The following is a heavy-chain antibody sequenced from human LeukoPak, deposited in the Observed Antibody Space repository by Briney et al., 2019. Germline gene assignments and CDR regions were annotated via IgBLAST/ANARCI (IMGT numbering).Heavy chain of an antibody. D-gene: IGHD4-23*01. CDR1: GYTLTELS. V-gene: IGHV1-24*01. Sequence: GASVKVSCKVSGYTLTELSMHWVRQAPGKGLEWMGGFDPEDGETIYAQKFQGRVTMTEDTSTDTAYMELRSLRSEDTAVYYCATTGHPATVVTPAAFDYWGQGTLVTVSS. J-gene: IGHJ4*02. CDR3: ATTGHPATVVTPAAFDY. CDR2: FDPEDGET.